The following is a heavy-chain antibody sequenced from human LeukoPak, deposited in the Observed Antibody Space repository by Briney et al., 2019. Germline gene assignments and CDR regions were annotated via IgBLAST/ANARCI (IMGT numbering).Heavy chain of an antibody. V-gene: IGHV1-18*01. D-gene: IGHD6-6*01. CDR2: ISAYNGNT. CDR1: GYTFTSYG. CDR3: ASSARPDFVVGLFY. Sequence: ASVKVSCKASGYTFTSYGISWVRQAPGQGLEWMGWISAYNGNTNYAQKLQGRVTMTTDTSTSTAYMELSSLRSDDTAVYYCASSARPDFVVGLFYWGQGTLVTVSS. J-gene: IGHJ4*02.